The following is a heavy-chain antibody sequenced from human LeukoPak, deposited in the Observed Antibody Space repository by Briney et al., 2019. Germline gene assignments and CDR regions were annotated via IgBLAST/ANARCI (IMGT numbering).Heavy chain of an antibody. CDR2: IYYSGST. V-gene: IGHV4-59*01. J-gene: IGHJ4*02. CDR1: GGSISSYY. Sequence: SETLSLTCAVSGGSISSYYWSWIRQPPGKGLEWIGYIYYSGSTNYNPSLKSRVTISVDTSKNQFSLKLSSVTAADTAVYYCARDRGYDILTGYSHFDYWGQGALVTVSS. CDR3: ARDRGYDILTGYSHFDY. D-gene: IGHD3-9*01.